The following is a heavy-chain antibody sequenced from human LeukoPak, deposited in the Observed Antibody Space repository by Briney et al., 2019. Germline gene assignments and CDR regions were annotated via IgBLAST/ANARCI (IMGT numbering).Heavy chain of an antibody. D-gene: IGHD6-13*01. CDR1: GDTFTSYY. CDR2: INPSGGST. CDR3: ARDPKVAAAGTRYFDL. J-gene: IGHJ2*01. Sequence: GASVKVSCKASGDTFTSYYMHWVRQAPGQGLEWTGIINPSGGSTSYAQKFQGRVTMTRDTSTSTVYMELSSLRSEDTAVYYCARDPKVAAAGTRYFDLWGRGTLVTVSS. V-gene: IGHV1-46*01.